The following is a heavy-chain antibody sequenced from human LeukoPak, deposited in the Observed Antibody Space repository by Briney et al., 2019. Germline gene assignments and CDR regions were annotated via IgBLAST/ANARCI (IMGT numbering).Heavy chain of an antibody. J-gene: IGHJ4*02. CDR1: AYTFTSYG. D-gene: IGHD5-18*01. Sequence: ASVKVSCKASAYTFTSYGISWERQAPGQGLEWMGWISAYNGNTNYAQKLQGRVTMTTDTSTSTAYMELRSLRSDDTAVYYCGDSDGPQAPLYYWGQGTLVTVSS. V-gene: IGHV1-18*01. CDR3: GDSDGPQAPLYY. CDR2: ISAYNGNT.